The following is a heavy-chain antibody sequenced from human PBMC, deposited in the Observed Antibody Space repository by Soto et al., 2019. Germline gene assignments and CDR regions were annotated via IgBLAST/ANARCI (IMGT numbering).Heavy chain of an antibody. Sequence: SETLCLTCAVYGGSFSGYYWSWIRQPPGKGLEWIGEINRSGSTNYNPSLKSRVTISVDTSKNQFSLKLSSVTAADTAVYYCARRPKHYYGSGSPVYYFDYWGQGTLVTVSS. CDR1: GGSFSGYY. D-gene: IGHD3-10*01. CDR3: ARRPKHYYGSGSPVYYFDY. J-gene: IGHJ4*02. CDR2: INRSGST. V-gene: IGHV4-34*01.